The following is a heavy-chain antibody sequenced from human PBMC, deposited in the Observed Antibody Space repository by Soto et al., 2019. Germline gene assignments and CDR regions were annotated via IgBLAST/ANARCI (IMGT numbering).Heavy chain of an antibody. CDR3: VYDSSGYYPSDY. CDR2: IIPIFGTA. V-gene: IGHV1-69*01. CDR1: GGTFSSYA. J-gene: IGHJ4*02. D-gene: IGHD3-22*01. Sequence: QVQLVQSGAEVKKPGSSVKVSCKASGGTFSSYAISWVRQAPGQGLEWMGGIIPIFGTANYAQKFQGRVTITADECTSTAYMELSSLRSEDTAVYYCVYDSSGYYPSDYWGQGTLVTVSS.